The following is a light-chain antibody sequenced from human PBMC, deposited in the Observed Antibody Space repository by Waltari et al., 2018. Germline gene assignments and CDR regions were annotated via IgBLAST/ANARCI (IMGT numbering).Light chain of an antibody. CDR2: YVS. J-gene: IGKJ1*01. CDR1: HSLVYTDGNTY. V-gene: IGKV2-30*01. CDR3: MQSRLWPWT. Sequence: DVVLAQSPLSLPVTLGQPASISCRSSHSLVYTDGNTYLNWFQQRPGQSPRRLISYVSNSGVPDRFSGSGSGTDFTLEISRVEAEDVGVYYCMQSRLWPWTLGQGTTVEIK.